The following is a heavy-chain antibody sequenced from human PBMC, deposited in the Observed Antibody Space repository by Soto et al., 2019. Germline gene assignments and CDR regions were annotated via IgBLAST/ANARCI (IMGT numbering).Heavy chain of an antibody. CDR1: GYTFPSYD. J-gene: IGHJ4*02. V-gene: IGHV1-8*01. CDR2: MNPNTGNS. CDR3: ARRAETNGWNGFGADKYYFDF. Sequence: QVQLVQSGAEVRKPGASVKVSCEASGYTFPSYDIYWVRQATGQGLEWMGWMNPNTGNSGYAQKFQGRVTMTSDTSISTAHMVLSSLRSDDTAVYYCARRAETNGWNGFGADKYYFDFWGQGTLVTVSS. D-gene: IGHD1-1*01.